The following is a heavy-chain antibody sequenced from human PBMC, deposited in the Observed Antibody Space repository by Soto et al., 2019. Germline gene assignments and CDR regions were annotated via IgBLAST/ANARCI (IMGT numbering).Heavy chain of an antibody. Sequence: SETLSLTCTVSGGSISSYYWSWIRQPPGKGLEWIGYIYYSGSTNYNPSLKSRVTISVDTSKNQFSLKLSSVTAADTAVYYCARVSTGSPYNWFDPWGQGTLVTVSS. CDR1: GGSISSYY. V-gene: IGHV4-59*01. D-gene: IGHD1-1*01. CDR3: ARVSTGSPYNWFDP. J-gene: IGHJ5*02. CDR2: IYYSGST.